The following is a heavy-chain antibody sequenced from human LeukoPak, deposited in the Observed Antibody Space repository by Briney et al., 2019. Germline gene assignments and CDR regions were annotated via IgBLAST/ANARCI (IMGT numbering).Heavy chain of an antibody. CDR1: GGSISSDY. D-gene: IGHD3-10*01. CDR2: IYTSGST. CDR3: TGNYYGSGSYADFDY. V-gene: IGHV4-4*07. J-gene: IGHJ4*02. Sequence: SETLSLTCTVSGGSISSDYWSWIRQPAGKGLEWIGRIYTSGSTNYNPSLKSRVTMSVDTSKNQFSLKLSSVTAADTAVYYCTGNYYGSGSYADFDYWGQGTLVTVSS.